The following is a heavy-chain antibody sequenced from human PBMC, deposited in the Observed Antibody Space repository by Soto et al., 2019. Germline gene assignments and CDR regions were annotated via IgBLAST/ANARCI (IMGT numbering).Heavy chain of an antibody. CDR1: GFTFSSYA. V-gene: IGHV3-30-3*01. Sequence: QVQLVESGGGVVQPGRSLRLSCAASGFTFSSYAMHWVRQAPGNGLEWVAVISYDGSNKYYADSVKGRFTISRDNSKNTLYLQMNSLRAEHTAVYYCARGSRAYCGGDCYSFLDYWGQGTLVTVSS. D-gene: IGHD2-21*02. CDR2: ISYDGSNK. J-gene: IGHJ4*02. CDR3: ARGSRAYCGGDCYSFLDY.